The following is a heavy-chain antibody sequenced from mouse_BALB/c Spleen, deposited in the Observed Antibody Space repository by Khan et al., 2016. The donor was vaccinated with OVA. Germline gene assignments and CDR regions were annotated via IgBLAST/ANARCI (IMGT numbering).Heavy chain of an antibody. J-gene: IGHJ4*01. V-gene: IGHV2-9*02. D-gene: IGHD1-2*01. Sequence: QVQLKESGPGLVAPSQSLSITCTVSGFSLISYGVHWVRQPPGKGLEWLGVIWAGGNTNYNSALMSRLNISKDNSKSQVFSKMNSLHTDDTAMYFSAREPPVNYSGYRTLDYWGQGTSVTVSS. CDR2: IWAGGNT. CDR3: AREPPVNYSGYRTLDY. CDR1: GFSLISYG.